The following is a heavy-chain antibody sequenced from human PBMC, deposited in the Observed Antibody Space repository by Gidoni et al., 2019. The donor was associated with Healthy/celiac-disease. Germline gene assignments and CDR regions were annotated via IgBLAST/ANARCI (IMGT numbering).Heavy chain of an antibody. Sequence: QVQLVESGGGVVQPGRSLRLSCAASGFTFSSYGMHWVRQAPGKGLEWVAVIWYDGSNTYYADSVKGRFTISRDNSKNTLYLQMNSLRAEDTAVYYCARWGLRSWFDPWGQGTLVTVSS. CDR3: ARWGLRSWFDP. CDR2: IWYDGSNT. J-gene: IGHJ5*02. D-gene: IGHD3-16*01. CDR1: GFTFSSYG. V-gene: IGHV3-33*01.